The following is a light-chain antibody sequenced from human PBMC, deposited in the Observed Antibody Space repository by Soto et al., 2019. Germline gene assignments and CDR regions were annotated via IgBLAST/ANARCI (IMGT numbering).Light chain of an antibody. Sequence: EIVLTQSPATLSLSPGERATLSCRASQSVGSSLAWYQQKPGQAPRLLIYDASNRATGIPARFSGSGSGTDFTLTITSLEPDDFAVYYCQQRSNWPALTFGGGTKVEIK. V-gene: IGKV3-11*01. CDR3: QQRSNWPALT. CDR2: DAS. CDR1: QSVGSS. J-gene: IGKJ4*01.